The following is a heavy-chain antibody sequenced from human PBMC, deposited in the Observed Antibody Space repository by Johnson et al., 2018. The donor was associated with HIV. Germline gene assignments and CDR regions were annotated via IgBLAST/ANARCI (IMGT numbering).Heavy chain of an antibody. CDR3: AKDHNRDDAFDI. V-gene: IGHV3-30*02. J-gene: IGHJ3*02. CDR2: IWVDGSTN. Sequence: QVQLVESGGGVVKPGASLRLACAASGFIFSNYGMHWVRQAPGQGLEWVAVIWVDGSTNYYAESVKGRFTISRDNSKNTLYLQMNSLRAEDTAVYYCAKDHNRDDAFDIWGQGTMVTVSS. D-gene: IGHD1-14*01. CDR1: GFIFSNYG.